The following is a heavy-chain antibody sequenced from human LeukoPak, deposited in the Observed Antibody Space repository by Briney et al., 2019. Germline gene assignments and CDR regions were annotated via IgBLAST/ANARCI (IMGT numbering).Heavy chain of an antibody. CDR1: GYTFTSYG. CDR3: ARARGIFGCSGGSCHLDY. J-gene: IGHJ4*02. V-gene: IGHV1-18*01. CDR2: ISAYNGNT. Sequence: GASVKVSCKASGYTFTSYGISWVRQAPGQGLEWMGWISAYNGNTNYAQKLQGRVTMTTDTSTSTAYMELRSLRSDDTAVYYCARARGIFGCSGGSCHLDYWGQGTLVTVSS. D-gene: IGHD2-15*01.